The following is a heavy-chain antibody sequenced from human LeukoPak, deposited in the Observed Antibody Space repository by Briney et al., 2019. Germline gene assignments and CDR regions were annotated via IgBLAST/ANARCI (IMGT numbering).Heavy chain of an antibody. V-gene: IGHV1-3*01. CDR1: GYTFTSYA. CDR2: INAGNGNT. D-gene: IGHD3-10*01. Sequence: ASVKVSCKASGYTFTSYAMHWVRQDPGQRLEWMGWINAGNGNTKYSQKFQGRVTITRDTSASTAYMELSSLRSEDTAVYYCARGGGAPITMVRGFWFDPWGQGTLVTVSS. J-gene: IGHJ5*02. CDR3: ARGGGAPITMVRGFWFDP.